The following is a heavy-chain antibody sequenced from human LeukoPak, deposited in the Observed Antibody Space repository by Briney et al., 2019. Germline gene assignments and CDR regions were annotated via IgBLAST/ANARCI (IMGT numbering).Heavy chain of an antibody. CDR2: ISYNSGSI. CDR3: AKAPGYSSGPFDP. D-gene: IGHD6-19*01. CDR1: GFTFAHYA. V-gene: IGHV3-9*01. J-gene: IGHJ5*02. Sequence: PGGSLRLSCAASGFTFAHYAMHWVRQAPGKGLEWVSGISYNSGSIGYADSVKGRFTISRDNAKNSLYLQMNSLRAEDTALYYCAKAPGYSSGPFDPWGQGTLVTVSS.